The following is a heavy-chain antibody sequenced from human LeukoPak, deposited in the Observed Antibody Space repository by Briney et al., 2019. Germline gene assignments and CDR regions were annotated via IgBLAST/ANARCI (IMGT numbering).Heavy chain of an antibody. D-gene: IGHD2-8*01. V-gene: IGHV4-31*03. CDR1: GGSISSGGYY. Sequence: SETLSLTCTVSGGSISSGGYYWSWIRQHPGKGLEWIGYIYYSGSTYYNPSLESRVTISVDTSKNQFSLKLSSVTAADTAVYYCARDHRGLYDYWGQGTLVTVSS. CDR2: IYYSGST. J-gene: IGHJ4*02. CDR3: ARDHRGLYDY.